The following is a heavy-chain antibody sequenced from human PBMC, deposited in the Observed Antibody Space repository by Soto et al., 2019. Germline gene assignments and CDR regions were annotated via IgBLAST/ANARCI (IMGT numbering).Heavy chain of an antibody. J-gene: IGHJ4*02. D-gene: IGHD6-19*01. CDR2: MNPNSGNT. CDR1: GYTFTSFD. CDR3: ARAYTWGVAVAGT. V-gene: IGHV1-8*01. Sequence: QVQLVQSGAEVKKPGASVKVSCKASGYTFTSFDINWVRQATGQGIEWMGWMNPNSGNTGYAQKFQGRVTMTRNTSISTAYMQLSSLSSEDTAVYYCARAYTWGVAVAGTWGQGTLVTVSS.